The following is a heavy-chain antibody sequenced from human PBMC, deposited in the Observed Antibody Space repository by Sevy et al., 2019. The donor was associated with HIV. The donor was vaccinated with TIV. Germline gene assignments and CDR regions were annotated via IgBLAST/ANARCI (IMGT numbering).Heavy chain of an antibody. D-gene: IGHD3-22*01. V-gene: IGHV3-23*01. Sequence: GGSLRLSCAASGFTLSSYVMSWVRQAPGKGLECISIISGSGGSTYYADAVKGWVTISRDNSKNPRYLQMNSLEVEDTAVYYCAKQPYDSGVYQFDYWGQGTLVTVSS. CDR1: GFTLSSYV. CDR3: AKQPYDSGVYQFDY. J-gene: IGHJ4*02. CDR2: ISGSGGST.